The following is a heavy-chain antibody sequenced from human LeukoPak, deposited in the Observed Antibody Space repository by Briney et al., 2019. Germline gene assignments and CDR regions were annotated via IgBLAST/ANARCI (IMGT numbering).Heavy chain of an antibody. CDR3: ARGGKYSSSWALAPARADV. CDR1: GYTFTGYY. CDR2: INPNSGGA. Sequence: ASVKVSCKASGYTFTGYYMHWVRQAPGQGLEWMGWINPNSGGANYAQKFQGRVTMTRDTSISTAYMELSRLRSDDTAVYYCARGGKYSSSWALAPARADVWGKGTTVTVSS. D-gene: IGHD6-6*01. J-gene: IGHJ6*04. V-gene: IGHV1-2*02.